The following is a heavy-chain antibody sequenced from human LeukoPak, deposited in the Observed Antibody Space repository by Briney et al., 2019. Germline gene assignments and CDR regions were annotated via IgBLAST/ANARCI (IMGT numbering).Heavy chain of an antibody. V-gene: IGHV3-30*02. CDR2: IRYDGSNK. CDR3: ARNEGVLRYFDWLLDAFDI. D-gene: IGHD3-9*01. J-gene: IGHJ3*02. Sequence: GGSLRLSCAASGFTFSSYGMHWVRQAPGKGLEWVAFIRYDGSNKYYADSVKGRFTISRDNSKNSLYLQMNSLRAEDTAVYYCARNEGVLRYFDWLLDAFDIWGQGTMVTVSS. CDR1: GFTFSSYG.